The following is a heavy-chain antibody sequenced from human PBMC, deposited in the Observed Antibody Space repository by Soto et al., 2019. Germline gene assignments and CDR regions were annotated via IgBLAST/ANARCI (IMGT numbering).Heavy chain of an antibody. CDR2: ISGSGGNST. CDR1: GFMFSSYA. J-gene: IGHJ4*02. V-gene: IGHV3-23*01. CDR3: AKADYYHSSVH. D-gene: IGHD3-22*01. Sequence: DVQVLESGGGLVQPGGSLRLSCTVSGFMFSSYAMSWVRQAPGKGLEWVSGISGSGGNSTYYTDSVKGRFTISRDSSNNTLYLQMHSLRAEDTAVYYCAKADYYHSSVHWGKGTPVTVSS.